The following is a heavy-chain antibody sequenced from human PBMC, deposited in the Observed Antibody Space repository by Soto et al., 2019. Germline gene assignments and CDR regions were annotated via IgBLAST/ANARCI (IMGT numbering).Heavy chain of an antibody. CDR1: GGSFY. CDR3: ARGGGDYNYAVDV. V-gene: IGHV4-34*01. CDR2: IRHSGST. J-gene: IGHJ6*02. Sequence: QVQLQQWGAGLLKPSETLSLNCAVYGGSFYWTWIRQPPGKGLEWIGEIRHSGSTNYTPSLKSRVSISIGRCKSHVSLTVYSVTAADTAVYYCARGGGDYNYAVDVWGHGTTVTVSS. D-gene: IGHD4-17*01.